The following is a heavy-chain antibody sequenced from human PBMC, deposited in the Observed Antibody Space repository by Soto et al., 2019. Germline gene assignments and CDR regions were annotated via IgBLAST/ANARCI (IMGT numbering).Heavy chain of an antibody. D-gene: IGHD6-13*01. CDR2: IDPSDSYT. CDR1: GYSFTSYW. J-gene: IGHJ6*02. V-gene: IGHV5-10-1*01. Sequence: GESLKISCKGSGYSFTSYWISWVRQMPGKGLEWMGRIDPSDSYTNYSPSFQGHVTISADKSISTAYLQWSSLKASDTAMYYCARLLGEQQLHGMDVWGQGXTVTVYS. CDR3: ARLLGEQQLHGMDV.